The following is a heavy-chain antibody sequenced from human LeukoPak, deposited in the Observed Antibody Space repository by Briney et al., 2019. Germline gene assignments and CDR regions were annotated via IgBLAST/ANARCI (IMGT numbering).Heavy chain of an antibody. CDR2: IYYSGDT. Sequence: SETLSLTCTVSGGSISSYYWSWIRQPPGKGLEWIGHIYYSGDTNYNPSLKSRVTISVDTSKNQFSLRLSSVTAADTAVYYCARVIAASGKFDSWGQGTLLTVSA. J-gene: IGHJ4*02. D-gene: IGHD6-13*01. V-gene: IGHV4-59*08. CDR1: GGSISSYY. CDR3: ARVIAASGKFDS.